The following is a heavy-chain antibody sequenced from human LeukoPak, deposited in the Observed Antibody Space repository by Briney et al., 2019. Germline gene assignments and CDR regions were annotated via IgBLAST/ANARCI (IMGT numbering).Heavy chain of an antibody. CDR1: GGTFSSYA. J-gene: IGHJ3*02. CDR3: AREVVIDAFDI. Sequence: SVKVSRKASGGTFSSYASSWVRQAPGQGLEWMGRIIPILGIANYAQKFQGRVTITADKSTSTAYMELSSLRSEDTAMYYCAREVVIDAFDIWGQGTMVTVSS. D-gene: IGHD2-21*01. CDR2: IIPILGIA. V-gene: IGHV1-69*04.